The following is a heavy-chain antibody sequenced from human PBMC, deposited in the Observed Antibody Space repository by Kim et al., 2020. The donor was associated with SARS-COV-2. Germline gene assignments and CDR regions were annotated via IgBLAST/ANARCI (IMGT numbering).Heavy chain of an antibody. J-gene: IGHJ3*02. V-gene: IGHV4-28*01. D-gene: IGHD1-26*01. Sequence: YNPALRGGDTISVDTSKTQFSLKLSSVTAVDTAVYYCARNKGTYFNAFDIWGQGTMVTVSS. CDR3: ARNKGTYFNAFDI.